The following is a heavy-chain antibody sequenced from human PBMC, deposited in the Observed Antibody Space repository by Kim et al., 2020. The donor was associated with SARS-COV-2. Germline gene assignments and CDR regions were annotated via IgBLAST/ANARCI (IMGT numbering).Heavy chain of an antibody. V-gene: IGHV3-11*01. Sequence: GGSLRLSCAASGFIFSDYYMSWVRQAPGKGLEWISYISHDGNTIYYAESVKGRFTISRDNAKNSLYLLMNSLRPEDTAIYYCPREDSSQDHGRFDPWGQGTLVTVSS. CDR3: PREDSSQDHGRFDP. D-gene: IGHD6-13*01. J-gene: IGHJ5*02. CDR2: ISHDGNTI. CDR1: GFIFSDYY.